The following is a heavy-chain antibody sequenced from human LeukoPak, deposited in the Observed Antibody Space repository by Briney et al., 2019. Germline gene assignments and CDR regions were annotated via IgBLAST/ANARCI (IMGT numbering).Heavy chain of an antibody. CDR1: GYTFTSDY. CDR2: INSSGGRT. D-gene: IGHD3-3*01. J-gene: IGHJ4*02. Sequence: ASVKVSCKASGYTFTSDYIHWVRQAPGQGLEWLGIINSSGGRTTYGQNFQGRVTMTRDTSTSTVYMELSSLRSEDTAVYCCARGSRFLDYWGQGTLVTVSS. CDR3: ARGSRFLDY. V-gene: IGHV1-46*01.